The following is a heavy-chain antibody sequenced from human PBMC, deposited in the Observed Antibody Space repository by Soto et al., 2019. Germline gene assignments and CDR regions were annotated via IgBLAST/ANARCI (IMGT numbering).Heavy chain of an antibody. V-gene: IGHV3-23*01. CDR3: TTRVTKTFQR. CDR2: IAGSGGGT. Sequence: EVQLLESGGGLVEPGGSLRLSCAASGFIFSSSAMSWVRQAPGKGLEWLSSIAGSGGGTYSADSVKGRFSISRDNSKNTLYLQMNSLRVEDTAVYYCTTRVTKTFQRWGQGTLVTVSS. CDR1: GFIFSSSA. D-gene: IGHD4-17*01. J-gene: IGHJ1*01.